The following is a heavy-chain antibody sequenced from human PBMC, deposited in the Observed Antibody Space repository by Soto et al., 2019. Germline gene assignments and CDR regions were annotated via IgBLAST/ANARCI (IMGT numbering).Heavy chain of an antibody. Sequence: QMQLVESGGGVVQPGRSLRLSCVGSGFTFKNFFMYWVRQTPGKGLEWVADITSGGRDTHYADSVRGRFTISRDDSKSTMYLQMNRLKSEDTAEYYGAKGGGGARVDEPPYGMDVWGQGATVSVSS. CDR3: AKGGGGARVDEPPYGMDV. CDR2: ITSGGRDT. CDR1: GFTFKNFF. J-gene: IGHJ6*02. D-gene: IGHD3-16*01. V-gene: IGHV3-30*18.